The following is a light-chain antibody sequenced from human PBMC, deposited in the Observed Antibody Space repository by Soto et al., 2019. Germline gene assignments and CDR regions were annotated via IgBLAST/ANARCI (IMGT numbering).Light chain of an antibody. Sequence: QSVLTQPPSVSAAPGQKVTISCSGSSSNIGNNYVSWYQQLPGTAPKLLIYANNKRPSGIPDRFSGSKSGTSATLGITGLQTGDEADYYCGAWYSSLSAVVFGGGTKLTVL. J-gene: IGLJ2*01. CDR3: GAWYSSLSAVV. CDR2: ANN. CDR1: SSNIGNNY. V-gene: IGLV1-51*01.